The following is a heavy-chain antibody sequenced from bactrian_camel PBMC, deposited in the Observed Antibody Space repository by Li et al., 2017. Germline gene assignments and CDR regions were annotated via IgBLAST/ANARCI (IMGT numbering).Heavy chain of an antibody. D-gene: IGHD3*01. J-gene: IGHJ4*01. CDR1: GFTFSIYA. V-gene: IGHV3S40*01. Sequence: VQLVESGGGSVQPGGSLRLSCAASGFTFSIYAMSWVRQAPGKGLEWLASINSGGGITFYADSVKGRFTISRENAKNTVYLQMNSLKSEDTALYYCATLTRVTAINYWGQGTQVTVS. CDR3: ATLTRVTAINY. CDR2: INSGGGIT.